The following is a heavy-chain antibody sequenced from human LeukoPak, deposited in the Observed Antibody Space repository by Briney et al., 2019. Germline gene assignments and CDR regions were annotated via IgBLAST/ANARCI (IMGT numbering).Heavy chain of an antibody. CDR3: ASSMGATLDY. CDR1: GFTFSSYS. V-gene: IGHV3-48*01. J-gene: IGHJ4*02. CDR2: ISSSSSTI. Sequence: PGGSLRLSCAASGFTFSSYSMNWVRQAPGKGLEWVSYISSSSSTIYYAVSVKGRFTISRDNAKNSLYLQMNSLRAEDTAVYYCASSMGATLDYWGQGTLVTVS. D-gene: IGHD1-26*01.